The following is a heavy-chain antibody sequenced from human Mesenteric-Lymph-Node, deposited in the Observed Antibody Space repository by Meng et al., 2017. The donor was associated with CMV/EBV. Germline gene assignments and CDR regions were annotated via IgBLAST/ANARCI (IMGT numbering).Heavy chain of an antibody. CDR2: INSDGSST. CDR3: GREGFSYSDSEGVVYYVDL. Sequence: GESLKISCEASGFIFNEHAMDWVRLAPGKGLEWVSRINSDGSSTNYADSVKGRFTISRDNAENSLYLQMNSLRAEDTAVYYCGREGFSYSDSEGVVYYVDLWGHGTLVTVSS. V-gene: IGHV3-74*01. J-gene: IGHJ5*02. D-gene: IGHD4-11*01. CDR1: GFIFNEHA.